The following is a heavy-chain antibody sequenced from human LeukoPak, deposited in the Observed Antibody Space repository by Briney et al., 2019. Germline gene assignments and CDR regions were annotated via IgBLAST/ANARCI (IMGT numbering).Heavy chain of an antibody. D-gene: IGHD3-3*01. CDR1: GFTFSSYG. Sequence: PGGSLRLSCAASGFTFSSYGMHWVRQAPGKGLEWVAVIWYDGSNKYYADSVKGRFTISRDNSKSTLYLQMNSLRAEDTAVYYCARTTPGYYDFWSGYPSLDYWGQGTLVTVSS. V-gene: IGHV3-33*01. J-gene: IGHJ4*02. CDR2: IWYDGSNK. CDR3: ARTTPGYYDFWSGYPSLDY.